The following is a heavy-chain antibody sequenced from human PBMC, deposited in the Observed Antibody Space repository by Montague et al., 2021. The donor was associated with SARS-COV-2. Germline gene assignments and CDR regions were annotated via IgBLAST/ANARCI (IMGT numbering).Heavy chain of an antibody. V-gene: IGHV4-39*01. D-gene: IGHD3-16*02. CDR3: ARLGFVELWLNLGWFDP. CDR1: GDSIRSSGYY. Sequence: SETLSLTCSVSGDSIRSSGYYWGWVRQPPGKGLEWIGTVYYSESTNYNPSLKSRVTMPVDTSKNQFSLELRSVTAADTAVYYCARLGFVELWLNLGWFDPWGQGTQVTVSP. J-gene: IGHJ5*02. CDR2: VYYSEST.